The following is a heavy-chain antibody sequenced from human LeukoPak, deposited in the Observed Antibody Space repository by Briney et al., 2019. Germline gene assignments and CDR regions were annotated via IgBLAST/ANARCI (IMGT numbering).Heavy chain of an antibody. CDR3: AGRGSSSGTFDI. CDR2: IYTTGGT. V-gene: IGHV4-61*02. CDR1: GGSITNLDYY. J-gene: IGHJ3*02. Sequence: PSETLSLTSTVSGGSITNLDYYWTWIRQPAGKGLEWIGRIYTTGGTNYNPSLKSRVTMSVDKSKNQISLNLASLTAADTALYYCAGRGSSSGTFDIWGPGTFVTVSS. D-gene: IGHD2-2*01.